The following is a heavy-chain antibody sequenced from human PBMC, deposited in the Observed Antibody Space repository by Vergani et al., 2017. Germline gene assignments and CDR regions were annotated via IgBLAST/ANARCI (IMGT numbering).Heavy chain of an antibody. CDR2: INHSGST. Sequence: QVQLQQWGAGLLKPSETLSLTCAVYGGSFSGYYWSWIRQPPGKGLEWIGEINHSGSTNDNPSLKIRVTISVDTSKDKFSLKLSSVTAADTAVYYCARGRYYDSSGYYYASHYYMDVGGKGTTVTVSS. V-gene: IGHV4-34*01. J-gene: IGHJ6*03. CDR3: ARGRYYDSSGYYYASHYYMDV. D-gene: IGHD3-22*01. CDR1: GGSFSGYY.